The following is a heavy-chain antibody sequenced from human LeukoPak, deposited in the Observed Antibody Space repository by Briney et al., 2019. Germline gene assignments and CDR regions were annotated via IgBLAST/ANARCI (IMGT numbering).Heavy chain of an antibody. CDR2: INPSSGGT. CDR3: ARPGVPNTSGWFVFDY. CDR1: GYTFTGYY. V-gene: IGHV1-2*02. D-gene: IGHD6-19*01. J-gene: IGHJ4*02. Sequence: GASVKVSCKASGYTFTGYYIHWMRQAPGQGLEWMGWINPSSGGTNYAQKFQGRVTMTRDTSFSSAYMELSRLRSDDTAVYFCARPGVPNTSGWFVFDYWGQGTLVTVSS.